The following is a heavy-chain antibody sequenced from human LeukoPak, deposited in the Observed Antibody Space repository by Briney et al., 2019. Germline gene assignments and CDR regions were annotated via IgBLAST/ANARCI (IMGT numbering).Heavy chain of an antibody. CDR3: ATPIVASGSFDP. D-gene: IGHD5-12*01. CDR2: ISGSGGST. V-gene: IGHV3-23*01. J-gene: IGHJ5*02. CDR1: GSTFSSYA. Sequence: GGSLRLSCAASGSTFSSYAMSWVRQAPGKGLEWVSAISGSGGSTYYADSVKGRFTISRDNSKNTLYLQMSSPRAEDTAVYYCATPIVASGSFDPWGQGTLVTVSS.